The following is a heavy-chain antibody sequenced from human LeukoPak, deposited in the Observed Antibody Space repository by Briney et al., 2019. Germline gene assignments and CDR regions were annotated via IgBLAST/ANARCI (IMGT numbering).Heavy chain of an antibody. CDR3: ARVDDYFDY. Sequence: PGGSLRLSCAASGFTFNSYAMHWVRQAPGKGLEWVAVISYDGSNKYYADSVKGRFTISRDNSKNTLYLQMNSLRAEDTAVYYCARVDDYFDYWGQGTLVTVSS. CDR1: GFTFNSYA. J-gene: IGHJ4*02. CDR2: ISYDGSNK. V-gene: IGHV3-30-3*01.